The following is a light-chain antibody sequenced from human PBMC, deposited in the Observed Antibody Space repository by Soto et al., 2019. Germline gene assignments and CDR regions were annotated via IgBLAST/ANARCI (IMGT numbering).Light chain of an antibody. CDR1: QSVSSSS. CDR3: QRYGSSPLIT. J-gene: IGKJ5*01. V-gene: IGKV3-20*01. CDR2: GTS. Sequence: ETVLTQSPGTLSLSPGERATLSCRASQSVSSSSLAWYQQRPGQAPRLLIYGTSSRATGIPDRLSGSGSGTDFPLTISRLEPEDFAVYFCQRYGSSPLITFGQGTRLEI.